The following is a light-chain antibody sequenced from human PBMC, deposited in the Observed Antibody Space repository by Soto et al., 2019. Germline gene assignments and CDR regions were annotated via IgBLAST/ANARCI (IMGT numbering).Light chain of an antibody. V-gene: IGLV2-11*01. CDR3: DSYAASAKGARP. Sequence: SARHQPSSVSGSLGHSVTISCTETSSDVGEYNYVSWSQQHPGKAPQLMTYDVSKRPSGVPDRFAGSESGNTASLTISGRQAEDKTDDYCDSYAASAKGARPFGTGIKV. CDR1: SSDVGEYNY. CDR2: DVS. J-gene: IGLJ1*01.